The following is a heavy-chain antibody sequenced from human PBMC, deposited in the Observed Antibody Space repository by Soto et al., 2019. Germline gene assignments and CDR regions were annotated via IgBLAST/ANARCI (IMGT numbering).Heavy chain of an antibody. D-gene: IGHD6-13*01. CDR2: ISGSGVKT. J-gene: IGHJ5*02. Sequence: LRLSCAASGFSFSNFAMSWVRQAPGTGLEWVSSISGSGVKTYYLDSVKGRFTISRDNSKNTLYLHMNSLGAEDTAVYFCAKDYASTWYWYFDPWGQGTLVTVS. V-gene: IGHV3-23*01. CDR1: GFSFSNFA. CDR3: AKDYASTWYWYFDP.